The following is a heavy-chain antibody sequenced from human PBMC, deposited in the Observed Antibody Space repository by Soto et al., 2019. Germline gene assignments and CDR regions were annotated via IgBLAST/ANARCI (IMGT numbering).Heavy chain of an antibody. D-gene: IGHD5-12*01. V-gene: IGHV1-69*13. CDR3: AREGSGYNF. Sequence: GASVKVSCKVSGGSSSNFGISWVRQAPGQGLEWMGGIVPVFGRPNYAQRFRGRLTITADESTSTGYMELISLRSDDTAVYYCAREGSGYNFWGQGTQVTVSS. CDR2: IVPVFGRP. J-gene: IGHJ4*02. CDR1: GGSSSNFG.